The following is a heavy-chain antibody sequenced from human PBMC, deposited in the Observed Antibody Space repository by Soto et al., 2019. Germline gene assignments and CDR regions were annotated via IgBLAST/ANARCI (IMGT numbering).Heavy chain of an antibody. CDR2: IYYSGST. Sequence: PSETLSLTCTVSCGSIISGGYYWSWIRQHPGKGLEWIGYIYYSGSTYYNPSLKSRVTISVDTSKNQFSLKLSSVTAADTAVYYCARNVDIVATIYFDYWGQGTLVTVSS. CDR1: CGSIISGGYY. J-gene: IGHJ4*02. V-gene: IGHV4-31*03. CDR3: ARNVDIVATIYFDY. D-gene: IGHD5-12*01.